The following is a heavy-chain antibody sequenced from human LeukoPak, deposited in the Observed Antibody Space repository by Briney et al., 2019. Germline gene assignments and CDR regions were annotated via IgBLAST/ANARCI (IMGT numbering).Heavy chain of an antibody. V-gene: IGHV1-58*02. D-gene: IGHD3-3*01. CDR2: IVVGSGNT. Sequence: GASVKVSCKASGFTFTSSAMQWVRQARGQRLEWIGWIVVGSGNTNYAQKFQERVTITRDMSTSTAYMELSGLRSEDTAVYYCAAGRYDFWSGYHYGMDVWGQGTTVTVSS. CDR3: AAGRYDFWSGYHYGMDV. CDR1: GFTFTSSA. J-gene: IGHJ6*02.